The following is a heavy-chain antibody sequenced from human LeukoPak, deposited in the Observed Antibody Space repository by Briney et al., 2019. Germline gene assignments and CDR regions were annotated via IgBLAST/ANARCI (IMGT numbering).Heavy chain of an antibody. CDR3: AKGLSAAGDYYFDY. V-gene: IGHV3-23*01. D-gene: IGHD2-21*01. CDR1: GFTFSNYA. J-gene: IGHJ4*02. Sequence: GGSLRLSCAASGFTFSNYAMSWVRQAPGKGLEWLSTISGSGGSTYYADSVKGRFTISRDNSKNTVYLQMRSLRVEATAVYYCAKGLSAAGDYYFDYWGQGALVTVSS. CDR2: ISGSGGST.